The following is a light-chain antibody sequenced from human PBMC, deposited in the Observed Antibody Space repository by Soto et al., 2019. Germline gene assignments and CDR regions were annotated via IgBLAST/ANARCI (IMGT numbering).Light chain of an antibody. V-gene: IGKV1-33*01. Sequence: IQMTQSPSSLSASVGDRVTITCQASQDISKNLNWYQQKPGKAPTLLIYDASSLQTRVLSRVSGSVTATQFAFTIISLQPDDVAPYSCHQYENLRPITFGQGTRLEIK. CDR1: QDISKN. CDR2: DAS. CDR3: HQYENLRPIT. J-gene: IGKJ5*01.